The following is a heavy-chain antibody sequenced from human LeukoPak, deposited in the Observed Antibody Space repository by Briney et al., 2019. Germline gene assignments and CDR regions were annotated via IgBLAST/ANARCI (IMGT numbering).Heavy chain of an antibody. D-gene: IGHD7-27*01. CDR3: ARGNWGRDY. Sequence: PSETLSLTCAVYGGSFSGYYWSWIRQPPGKGLEWIGEINHSGSTNYNPSLKSRVTISVDTSENQFSLKLSSVTAADTAVYYCARGNWGRDYWGQGTLVTVSS. V-gene: IGHV4-34*01. CDR1: GGSFSGYY. J-gene: IGHJ4*02. CDR2: INHSGST.